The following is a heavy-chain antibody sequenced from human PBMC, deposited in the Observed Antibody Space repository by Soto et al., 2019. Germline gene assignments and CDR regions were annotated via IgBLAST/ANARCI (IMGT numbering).Heavy chain of an antibody. Sequence: ASVKVSCKASGYTFTSYYMQWVRQAPGQGLEWMGIINPSGGSTSYAQKFQGRVTMTRDTSTSTVYMELSSLRSEDTAVYYCAFNSGYYYYGMDVWGQGTTVTVYS. D-gene: IGHD1-20*01. CDR3: AFNSGYYYYGMDV. CDR1: GYTFTSYY. CDR2: INPSGGST. J-gene: IGHJ6*02. V-gene: IGHV1-46*03.